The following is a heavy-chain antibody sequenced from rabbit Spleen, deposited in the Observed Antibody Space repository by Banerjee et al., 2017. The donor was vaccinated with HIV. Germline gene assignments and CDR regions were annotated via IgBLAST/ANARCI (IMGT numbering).Heavy chain of an antibody. CDR3: ARAGEGGDGYRTL. Sequence: QSLEESGGDLVKPGASLTLTCTASGFSFSSSDYMCWVRQAPGKGLEWIGCIYTGNVKTYYASWAKGRFTISKTSSTTGTLQMTSLTVADTATYFCARAGEGGDGYRTLWGPVTLVTVS. D-gene: IGHD5-1*01. V-gene: IGHV1S40*01. CDR1: GFSFSSSDY. CDR2: IYTGNVKT. J-gene: IGHJ4*01.